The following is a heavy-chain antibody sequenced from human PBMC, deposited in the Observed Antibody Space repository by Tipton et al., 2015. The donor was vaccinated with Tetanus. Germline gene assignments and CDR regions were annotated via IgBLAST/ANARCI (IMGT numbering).Heavy chain of an antibody. J-gene: IGHJ5*02. Sequence: GEALVRGGYYWTWIRHLPGKGIEWIGYIYHTGAAHYNPSLKSRVTLSVDMSKKQFFLKMISMTAADTAVYFCARDFGSNHNWFDPWGQGTPVTVSS. V-gene: IGHV4-31*02. D-gene: IGHD6-13*01. CDR3: ARDFGSNHNWFDP. CDR2: IYHTGAA. CDR1: GEALVRGGYY.